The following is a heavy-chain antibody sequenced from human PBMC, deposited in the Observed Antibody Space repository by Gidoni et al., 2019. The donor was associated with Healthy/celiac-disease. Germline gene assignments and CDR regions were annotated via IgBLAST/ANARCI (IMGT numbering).Heavy chain of an antibody. Sequence: EVQLLESGGGLVQPGGSLRLACAASGFTFSTYVMSWVRQVPGKGLEWVSVSSGSGGSTYYADSVKGRFTISRDNSKNTLYLQMNSLRAEDTAVYYCAKRVGSPSTFDYWGQGTLVTVSS. D-gene: IGHD1-26*01. CDR1: GFTFSTYV. V-gene: IGHV3-23*01. J-gene: IGHJ4*02. CDR3: AKRVGSPSTFDY. CDR2: SSGSGGST.